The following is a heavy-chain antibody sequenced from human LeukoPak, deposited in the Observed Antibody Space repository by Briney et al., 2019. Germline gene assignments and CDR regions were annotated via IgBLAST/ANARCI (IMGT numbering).Heavy chain of an antibody. CDR2: IRYDGSNK. J-gene: IGHJ4*02. D-gene: IGHD6-13*01. V-gene: IGHV3-30*02. CDR1: GFTFSNYG. CDR3: AKRDSSSWSFDY. Sequence: GGSLRRSCAASGFTFSNYGMHWVRQAPGKGLEWVAFIRYDGSNKYYADSVKGRFTISRDNSKNTLYLQMNSLRAEDTAVYYCAKRDSSSWSFDYRGQGTLVTVSS.